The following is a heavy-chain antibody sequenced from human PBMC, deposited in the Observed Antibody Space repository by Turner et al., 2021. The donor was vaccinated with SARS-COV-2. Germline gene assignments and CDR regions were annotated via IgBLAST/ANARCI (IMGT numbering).Heavy chain of an antibody. CDR1: GYTFTDNS. V-gene: IGHV1-2*02. J-gene: IGHJ4*02. CDR2: ILPKSGGT. D-gene: IGHD3-9*01. CDR3: VRDGRPDGMTGPYDY. Sequence: QVQLVQSGAEVMRPGASVKVSCKASGYTFTDNSLHWVRQAPGQGLEFMGWILPKSGGTKYAQKFQGRVTMTRDTSIATVYMELNRLTSDDTAVYFCVRDGRPDGMTGPYDYWAQGTLVTVSS.